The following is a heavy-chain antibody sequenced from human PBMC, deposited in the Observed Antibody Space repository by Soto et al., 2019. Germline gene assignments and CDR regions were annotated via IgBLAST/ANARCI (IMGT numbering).Heavy chain of an antibody. J-gene: IGHJ4*02. CDR1: GFPFSMNA. V-gene: IGHV3-23*01. Sequence: PGGSLRLSCAASGFPFSMNAMSWVRQSPGKGLEWVSFMSGSGGSTYYADSVTGRFTISRDNSKNTLYLQMNSLRAEDTAVYYCAKGYREYSRSWFDYWGQGTLVTVSS. CDR2: MSGSGGST. D-gene: IGHD6-13*01. CDR3: AKGYREYSRSWFDY.